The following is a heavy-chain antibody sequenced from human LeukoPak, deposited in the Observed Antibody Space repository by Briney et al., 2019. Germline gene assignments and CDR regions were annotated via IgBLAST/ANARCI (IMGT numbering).Heavy chain of an antibody. CDR2: ISGSGGST. V-gene: IGHV3-23*01. Sequence: GGSLRLSCAASGXTFSSYAMSWVRQAPGKGLEWVSVISGSGGSTYSAESVKGRFTISRDNSKNTLYLQMNSLRAEDTAIYYCARDQWLAYYYHGMDVWGQGTTVTVSS. D-gene: IGHD6-19*01. CDR3: ARDQWLAYYYHGMDV. J-gene: IGHJ6*02. CDR1: GXTFSSYA.